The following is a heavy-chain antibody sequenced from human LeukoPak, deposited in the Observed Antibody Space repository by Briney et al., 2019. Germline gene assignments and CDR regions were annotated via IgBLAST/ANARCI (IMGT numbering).Heavy chain of an antibody. V-gene: IGHV3-23*01. J-gene: IGHJ6*02. CDR3: AKTNDSSGYYGMDV. Sequence: PGGVLRLSCAASGFTFSSYAMSWVRQAPGKGLEWVSAISGSGGSTYYADSVKGRFTISRDNSKNTLYLQMNSLRAEDTAVYYCAKTNDSSGYYGMDVWGQGTTVTVSS. CDR2: ISGSGGST. CDR1: GFTFSSYA. D-gene: IGHD3-22*01.